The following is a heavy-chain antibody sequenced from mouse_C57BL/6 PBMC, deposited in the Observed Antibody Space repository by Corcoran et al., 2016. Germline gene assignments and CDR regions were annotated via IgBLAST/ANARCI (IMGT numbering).Heavy chain of an antibody. D-gene: IGHD2-2*01. CDR1: GYTFTSYW. CDR2: IDPSDSYT. Sequence: QVQLQQPGAELVRPGTSVKLSCKASGYTFTSYWMHWVKQRPGQGLEWIGVIDPSDSYTNYNQKFKGKATLTVDTSSSTAYMQLSSLTSEDSAVYYCAWGYGMDYWGQGTSVTVSS. CDR3: AWGYGMDY. J-gene: IGHJ4*01. V-gene: IGHV1-59*01.